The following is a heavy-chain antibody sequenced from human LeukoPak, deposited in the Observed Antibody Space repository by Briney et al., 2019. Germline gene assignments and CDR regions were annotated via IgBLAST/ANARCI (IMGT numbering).Heavy chain of an antibody. CDR1: GGSISRSNW. CDR3: ASPRAERSAWYAVDY. J-gene: IGHJ4*02. CDR2: IYDNGST. D-gene: IGHD2-2*01. V-gene: IGHV4-4*02. Sequence: PSETLSLTCAVSGGSISRSNWWSWVRQSPGKGLEWIGEIYDNGSTNYNPSLKSRVTISVDKSKNQFSLKLSSVTAADTAVYYCASPRAERSAWYAVDYWGQGTLVTVSA.